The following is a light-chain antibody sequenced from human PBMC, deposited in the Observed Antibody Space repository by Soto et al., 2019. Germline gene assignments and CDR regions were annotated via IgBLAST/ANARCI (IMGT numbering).Light chain of an antibody. CDR1: QSVSSSY. CDR3: QQYGSSTT. V-gene: IGKV3-20*01. Sequence: EIVLTQSPGTLSLSPGERATLSCRASQSVSSSYLAWYQQKPGQAPRLLIYGASSRATGIPDRFSGSGSGTDFTLTISRLEPEDFAVYYCQQYGSSTTFG. J-gene: IGKJ1*01. CDR2: GAS.